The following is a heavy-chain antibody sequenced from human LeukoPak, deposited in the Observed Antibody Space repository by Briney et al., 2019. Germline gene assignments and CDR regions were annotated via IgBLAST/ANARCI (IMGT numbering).Heavy chain of an antibody. CDR2: ISAYNGNT. D-gene: IGHD6-6*01. Sequence: ASVKVSCKASGYTFTSYGISWVRQAPGQGLEWMGWISAYNGNTNYAQKLQGRVTITTDESTSAAYMELSSLRSEDTAVYYCASSLIIAARRNDAFDIWGQGTMVAVSS. V-gene: IGHV1-18*01. J-gene: IGHJ3*02. CDR1: GYTFTSYG. CDR3: ASSLIIAARRNDAFDI.